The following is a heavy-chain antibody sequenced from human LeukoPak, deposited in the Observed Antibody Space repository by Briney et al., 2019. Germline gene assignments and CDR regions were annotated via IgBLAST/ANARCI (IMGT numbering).Heavy chain of an antibody. V-gene: IGHV4-4*07. CDR2: MYGSGST. CDR1: GASVNDYY. Sequence: PSETLSLICTVSGASVNDYYWNWIRQPAGGGLEWIGRMYGSGSTNYNPSLKSRVTMSVDTSKSQFSLKLNSVTAADTAVYYCARGMRLFDYWGQGTLVTVSS. CDR3: ARGMRLFDY. J-gene: IGHJ4*02.